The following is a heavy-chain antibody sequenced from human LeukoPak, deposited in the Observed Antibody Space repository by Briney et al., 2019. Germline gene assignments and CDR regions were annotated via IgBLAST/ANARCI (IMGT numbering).Heavy chain of an antibody. V-gene: IGHV3-33*06. CDR2: IWYDGSNK. CDR3: AKNQAKFYSYGPDYYMDV. Sequence: TGGSLRLSCAASGFTFSSYGMHWVRQAPGKGLEWVAVIWYDGSNKYYADSVKGRFTISRDSSKNTLYLQMNSLRAEDTAVYYCAKNQAKFYSYGPDYYMDVWGKGTTVTVSS. CDR1: GFTFSSYG. D-gene: IGHD5-18*01. J-gene: IGHJ6*03.